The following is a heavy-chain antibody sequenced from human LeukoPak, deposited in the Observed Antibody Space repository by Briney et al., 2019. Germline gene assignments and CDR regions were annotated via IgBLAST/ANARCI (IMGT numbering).Heavy chain of an antibody. CDR3: ARDVEIVSYYGMDV. CDR2: ISGYTGDT. J-gene: IGHJ6*02. D-gene: IGHD2-21*01. Sequence: ASVKVPCKASGYTFISYGLNWVRQAPGQGLEWMGWISGYTGDTNYAQKLQGRVTMTTDSSTSTAYMELRSLRSDDTAVYYCARDVEIVSYYGMDVWGQGTTVTVSS. CDR1: GYTFISYG. V-gene: IGHV1-18*01.